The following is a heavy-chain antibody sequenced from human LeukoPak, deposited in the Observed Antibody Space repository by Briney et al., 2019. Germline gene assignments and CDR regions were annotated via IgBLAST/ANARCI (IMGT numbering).Heavy chain of an antibody. CDR1: GGSISSYY. CDR3: AREGYSYGSSDY. Sequence: SETLSLTCTVSGGSISSYYWSWIRQPPGKGLEWIGYIYYSGSTNYNPSLKSRVTISVDTSKNQFSLKLTSVTAADTAVYYCAREGYSYGSSDYWGQGTLVTVSS. V-gene: IGHV4-59*12. D-gene: IGHD5-18*01. CDR2: IYYSGST. J-gene: IGHJ4*02.